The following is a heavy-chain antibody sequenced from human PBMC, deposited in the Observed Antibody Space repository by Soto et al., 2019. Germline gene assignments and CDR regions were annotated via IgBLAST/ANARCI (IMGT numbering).Heavy chain of an antibody. V-gene: IGHV4-59*01. CDR1: GGSISSYY. CDR2: IYYSGST. CDR3: ARVKRQWSPLNWFDP. Sequence: SETLSLTCTVSGGSISSYYWSWIRQPPGKGLEWIGYIYYSGSTNYNPSLKSRVTISVDTSKNQFSLKLSSVTAADTAVYYCARVKRQWSPLNWFDPWGQGTLVTVSS. D-gene: IGHD2-8*01. J-gene: IGHJ5*02.